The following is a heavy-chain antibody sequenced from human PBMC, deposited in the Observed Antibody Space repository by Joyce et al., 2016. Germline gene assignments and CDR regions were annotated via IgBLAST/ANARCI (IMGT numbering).Heavy chain of an antibody. CDR1: GFNFSSYA. CDR3: AKDGWGVEPAPFDY. V-gene: IGHV3-30*18. Sequence: QVQLVESGGGVVQPGRSLRLPCTASGFNFSSYAIHWVRQAPGKGLEWVTVISDDGNTEYYADSVKGRFTISRDNSMHTVSLQMNGLRVEDTAVYYCAKDGWGVEPAPFDYWGQGTLVIVSS. J-gene: IGHJ4*02. CDR2: ISDDGNTE. D-gene: IGHD3-10*01.